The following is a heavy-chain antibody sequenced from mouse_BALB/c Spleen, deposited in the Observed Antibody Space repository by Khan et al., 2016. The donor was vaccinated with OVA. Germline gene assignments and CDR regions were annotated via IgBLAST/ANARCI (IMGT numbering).Heavy chain of an antibody. CDR3: ARVYGGDFDY. CDR2: ISYSGNT. CDR1: GYSITTDYA. V-gene: IGHV3-2*02. Sequence: EVQLQESGPGLVKPSQSLSLTCTVTGYSITTDYAWNWIRQFPGNKLEWMGYISYSGNTKYNPSLKSRISITRDTSKNQFFLQWKSVTTEDTARYYCARVYGGDFDYWGHGTTLTVSS. D-gene: IGHD2-10*02. J-gene: IGHJ2*01.